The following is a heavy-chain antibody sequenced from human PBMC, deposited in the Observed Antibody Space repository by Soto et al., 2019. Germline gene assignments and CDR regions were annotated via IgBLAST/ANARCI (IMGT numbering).Heavy chain of an antibody. Sequence: ASVKVSCKASGGTFSSYAISGVRQAPGQGLEWMGGIIPIFGTANYAQKFQGRVTITADESTSTAYMELSSLRSEDTAVYYCARGECIAVAGNRPYYLAYWGQGTLVTVSS. D-gene: IGHD6-19*01. CDR3: ARGECIAVAGNRPYYLAY. CDR2: IIPIFGTA. J-gene: IGHJ4*02. CDR1: GGTFSSYA. V-gene: IGHV1-69*13.